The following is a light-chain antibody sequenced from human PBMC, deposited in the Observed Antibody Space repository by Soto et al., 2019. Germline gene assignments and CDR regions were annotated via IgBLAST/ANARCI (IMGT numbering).Light chain of an antibody. V-gene: IGKV1-39*01. CDR2: AAS. CDR3: QQIYSAPLT. CDR1: QSITTY. J-gene: IGKJ4*01. Sequence: DIQMTQSPSSLSASVGDRVTITCRASQSITTYLNWYRQKPGKAPKLLIYAASSSQSGVPSRFRGSGSETEFPLSISSLQPEDFATYFCQQIYSAPLTFGGGTKVEIK.